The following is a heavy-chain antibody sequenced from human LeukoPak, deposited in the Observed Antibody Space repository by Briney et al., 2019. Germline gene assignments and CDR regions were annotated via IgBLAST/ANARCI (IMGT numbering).Heavy chain of an antibody. CDR2: INPNSGGT. CDR1: GYTFTGYY. J-gene: IGHJ4*02. V-gene: IGHV1-2*04. CDR3: ARANEEWELGVDY. D-gene: IGHD1-26*01. Sequence: ASVKVSCKASGYTFTGYYMHWVRQAPGQGLEWMGWINPNSGGTNYAQKFQGWVTMTRDTSISTAYMELSRLRSDDTAVYYCARANEEWELGVDYWGQGTLVTVSS.